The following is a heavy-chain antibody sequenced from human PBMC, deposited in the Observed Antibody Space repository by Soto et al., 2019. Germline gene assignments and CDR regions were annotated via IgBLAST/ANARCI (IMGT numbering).Heavy chain of an antibody. V-gene: IGHV1-18*01. Sequence: QVQLVQSGAEVKKPGASVKVSCKASGYTFTSYGINWVRQAPGQGLEWLGWINGYNGNTNYAQNLQGRVTMTTDTSTRTASMELKTLRSDDTAVYYGARIVDAPYYYYGMDVWSPVTTVIV. CDR2: INGYNGNT. D-gene: IGHD2-21*01. J-gene: IGHJ6*02. CDR3: ARIVDAPYYYYGMDV. CDR1: GYTFTSYG.